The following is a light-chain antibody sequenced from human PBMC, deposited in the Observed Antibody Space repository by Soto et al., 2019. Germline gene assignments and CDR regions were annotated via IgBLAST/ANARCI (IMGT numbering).Light chain of an antibody. CDR1: QSLLHMTGVTF. CDR3: MLSTQRPPT. CDR2: EVS. Sequence: MTQTPLSLSVSTGQTTSIPCTSSQSLLHMTGVTFLFWYLQKPGQSPQLLIYEVSTRVSGVPDRFSGSGSGTDFTLEISRVETDDVGIYYCMLSTQRPPTFGQGTRLEIK. V-gene: IGKV2D-29*02. J-gene: IGKJ5*01.